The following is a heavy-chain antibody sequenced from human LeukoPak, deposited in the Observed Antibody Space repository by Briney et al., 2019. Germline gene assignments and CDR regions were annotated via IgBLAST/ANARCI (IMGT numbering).Heavy chain of an antibody. CDR2: IYYSGST. CDR3: ARGPGVDWLLSSRGPIDY. D-gene: IGHD3-9*01. J-gene: IGHJ4*02. CDR1: GGSISSSSYY. Sequence: SETLSLTCTVSGGSISSSSYYWGWIRQPPGKGLEWIGSIYYSGSTYYNPSLKSRVTISVDTSKNQFSLKLSSVTAADTAVYYCARGPGVDWLLSSRGPIDYWGQGTLVTVSS. V-gene: IGHV4-39*07.